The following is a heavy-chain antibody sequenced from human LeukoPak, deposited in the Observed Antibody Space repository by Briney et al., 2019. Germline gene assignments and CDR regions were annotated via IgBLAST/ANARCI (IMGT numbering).Heavy chain of an antibody. V-gene: IGHV3-33*01. CDR1: GFTFSDYG. J-gene: IGHJ6*02. CDR2: IWYDGNNE. D-gene: IGHD6-13*01. Sequence: GGSLRLSCAASGFTFSDYGMHWVRQAPGKGLEWVAVIWYDGNNEYYADSVKGRFTISRDNSKNTLYLQMNSLRAEDTAVYSCARGQQPYYYYGMDVWGQGTTVTVSS. CDR3: ARGQQPYYYYGMDV.